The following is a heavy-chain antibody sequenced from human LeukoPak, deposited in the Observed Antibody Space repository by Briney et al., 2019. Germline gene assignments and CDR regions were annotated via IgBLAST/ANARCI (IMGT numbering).Heavy chain of an antibody. CDR1: GFTFSTYA. Sequence: PGGSLRLSCAVSGFTFSTYAMTWGRQAQGKGLKWVSAISENGDTYYVDSVKGRFTISRDFSKNTLYLQMNSLRAEDTAVYYCVKLSSGWFGDFWGQGTLVTVSA. CDR2: ISENGDT. CDR3: VKLSSGWFGDF. J-gene: IGHJ4*02. D-gene: IGHD6-19*01. V-gene: IGHV3-23*01.